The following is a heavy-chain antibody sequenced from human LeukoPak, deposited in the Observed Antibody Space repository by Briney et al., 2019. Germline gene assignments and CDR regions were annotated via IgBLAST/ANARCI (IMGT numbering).Heavy chain of an antibody. Sequence: GGSLRLSCEGSEFSFSSYWMSWVSQAPGKGLEWVAKIKQDGSEKYYVDSVKGRFTISRDNAKNSMYLLMNSLRVEDTAVYYCVRHVLYYYGAERLFWFDPWGQGTLVTVSS. J-gene: IGHJ5*02. CDR3: VRHVLYYYGAERLFWFDP. D-gene: IGHD3-10*01. V-gene: IGHV3-7*01. CDR1: EFSFSSYW. CDR2: IKQDGSEK.